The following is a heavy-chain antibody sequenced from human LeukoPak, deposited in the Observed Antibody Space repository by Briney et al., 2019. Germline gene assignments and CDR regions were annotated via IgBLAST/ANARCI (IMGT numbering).Heavy chain of an antibody. CDR2: IYHSGST. V-gene: IGHV4-30-2*01. J-gene: IGHJ6*02. CDR3: ARAPRGYYYGMDV. CDR1: GGSISSGGYS. D-gene: IGHD3-10*01. Sequence: PSETLSLTCAVSGGSISSGGYSWSWIRQPPGKGLEWIGYIYHSGSTYYNPSLKSRVTISVDRSKNQFSLKLSSVTAADTAVYYCARAPRGYYYGMDVWGQGTTVTVSS.